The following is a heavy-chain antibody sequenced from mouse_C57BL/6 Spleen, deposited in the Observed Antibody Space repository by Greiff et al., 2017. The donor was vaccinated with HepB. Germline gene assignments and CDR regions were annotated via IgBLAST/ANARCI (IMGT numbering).Heavy chain of an antibody. V-gene: IGHV1-54*01. CDR1: GYAFTNYL. Sequence: VQLQQSGAELVRPGTSVKVSCKASGYAFTNYLIEWVKQRPGQGLEWIGVINPGSGGTNYNEKFKGKATLTADKSSSTAYMQLSSLTSEDSAVYFCARGGGRYWYFDVWGTGTTVTVSS. CDR3: ARGGGRYWYFDV. CDR2: INPGSGGT. J-gene: IGHJ1*03.